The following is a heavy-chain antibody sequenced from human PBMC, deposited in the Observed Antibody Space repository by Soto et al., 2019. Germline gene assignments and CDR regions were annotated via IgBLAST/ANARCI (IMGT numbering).Heavy chain of an antibody. CDR1: GFSFNFYV. CDR2: MSGSGGHI. J-gene: IGHJ4*02. Sequence: GSLRLSCAASGFSFNFYVMTWVRQAPGEGLEWVSGMSGSGGHIYYADSVKGRFTVSRDNSNSTLYLQMNSLRAEDTAVYYCARTVTQYFDSWGQGSLVTVSS. D-gene: IGHD4-4*01. CDR3: ARTVTQYFDS. V-gene: IGHV3-23*01.